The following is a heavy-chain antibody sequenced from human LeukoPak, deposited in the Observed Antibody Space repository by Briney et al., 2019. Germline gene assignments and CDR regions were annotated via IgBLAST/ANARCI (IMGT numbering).Heavy chain of an antibody. CDR3: ARQLGYCSDGTCYFDY. J-gene: IGHJ4*02. V-gene: IGHV3-23*01. CDR1: GFTFSSYA. D-gene: IGHD2-15*01. Sequence: GGSLRLSCAASGFTFSSYAMSWVRQAPGKGLEWVSAISTDGGDTYSADSVRGRFTISRDNFKNTLYLHVNSLRAEDTALYFCARQLGYCSDGTCYFDYWGQGTLSPSPQ. CDR2: ISTDGGDT.